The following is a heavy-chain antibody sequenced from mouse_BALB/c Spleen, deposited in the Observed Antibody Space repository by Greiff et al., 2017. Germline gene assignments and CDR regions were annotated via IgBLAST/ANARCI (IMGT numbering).Heavy chain of an antibody. Sequence: VKLMESGAELVKPGASVKLSCKASGYTFTSYWMHWVKQRPGQGLEWIGEINPSNGRTNYNEKFKSKATLTVDKSSSTAYMQLSSLTSEDSAVYYCASGNYGFDYWGQGTTLTVSS. J-gene: IGHJ2*01. CDR2: INPSNGRT. D-gene: IGHD2-1*01. CDR3: ASGNYGFDY. CDR1: GYTFTSYW. V-gene: IGHV1S81*02.